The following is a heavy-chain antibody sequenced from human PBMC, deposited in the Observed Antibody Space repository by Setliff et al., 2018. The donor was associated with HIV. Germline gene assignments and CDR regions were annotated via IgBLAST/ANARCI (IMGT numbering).Heavy chain of an antibody. Sequence: SETLSLTCTVSGASILSSGGYFWGWIRQPPGRGLEWLGTVYFLGNTYLNPSLKSRVAVSADTSKNRLSLRVTSVTAADTAVYYCARRGWNGYKAFDYWGQGALVTVSS. CDR2: VYFLGNT. D-gene: IGHD5-12*01. CDR3: ARRGWNGYKAFDY. V-gene: IGHV4-39*01. CDR1: GASILSSGGYF. J-gene: IGHJ4*02.